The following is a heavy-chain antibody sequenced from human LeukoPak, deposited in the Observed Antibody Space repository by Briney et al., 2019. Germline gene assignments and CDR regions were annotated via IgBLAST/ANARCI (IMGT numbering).Heavy chain of an antibody. D-gene: IGHD3-22*01. J-gene: IGHJ5*02. CDR2: INHSGST. CDR1: GGSFSGYY. CDR3: XXXXXXXXXXYYDSSGCPYNWFDP. V-gene: IGHV4-34*01. Sequence: SETLSLTCAVYGGSFSGYYWSWIRQPPGKGLEWIGEINHSGSTNYNPSLKSRVTISVDTSKNQFSLKLSSVTAADTAVYYCXXXXXXXXXXYYDSSGCPYNWFDPWGQGTLVTVSS.